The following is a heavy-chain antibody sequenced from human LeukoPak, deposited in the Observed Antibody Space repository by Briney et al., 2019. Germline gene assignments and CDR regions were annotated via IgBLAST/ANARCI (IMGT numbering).Heavy chain of an antibody. V-gene: IGHV5-51*01. CDR1: GYSFTNYW. Sequence: GESLKISCKGSGYSFTNYWIGWVRQMPGKGLEWMGIIYPGDSDTRYSPSFQGQVTISADKSISTAYLQWSSLKASDSAMYYCARRRTAAVLGGGFDPWGQGTLVTVSS. CDR2: IYPGDSDT. D-gene: IGHD6-13*01. J-gene: IGHJ5*02. CDR3: ARRRTAAVLGGGFDP.